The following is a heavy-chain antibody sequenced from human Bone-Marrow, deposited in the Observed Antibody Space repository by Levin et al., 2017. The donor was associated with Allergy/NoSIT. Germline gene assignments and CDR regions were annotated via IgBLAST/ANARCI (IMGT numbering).Heavy chain of an antibody. CDR2: INPKSGGT. V-gene: IGHV1-2*02. CDR1: GYTLTAYY. D-gene: IGHD3-10*01. J-gene: IGHJ4*02. Sequence: GESLKISCKASGYTLTAYYIHWVRQAPGQGLEWMGWINPKSGGTKYAQTFQGRVTMTRDTSISTVYMEVSRLKSDDTAVYYCARDQAIYGSGSPDYWGQGTLVTVSA. CDR3: ARDQAIYGSGSPDY.